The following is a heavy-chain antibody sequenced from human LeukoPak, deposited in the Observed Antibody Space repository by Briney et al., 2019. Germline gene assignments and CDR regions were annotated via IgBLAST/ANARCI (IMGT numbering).Heavy chain of an antibody. Sequence: SETLSLTCTVSGGSISSGGYSWSWIRQPPGKGLGWIGYIYHSGSTYYNPSLKSRVTISVDRSKNQFSLKLSSVTAADTAVYYCARDGYNYGFDYWGQGTLVTVSS. CDR1: GGSISSGGYS. CDR2: IYHSGST. V-gene: IGHV4-30-2*01. D-gene: IGHD5-24*01. CDR3: ARDGYNYGFDY. J-gene: IGHJ4*02.